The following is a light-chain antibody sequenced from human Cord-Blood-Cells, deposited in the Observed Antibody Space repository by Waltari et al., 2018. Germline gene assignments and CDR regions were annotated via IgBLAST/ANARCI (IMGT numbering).Light chain of an antibody. CDR3: QQSYSTPQT. Sequence: DIQMTHSPSSLSASVGDRVTLTCRASQSISSYLNWYQQKPGKAPKLLIYAASSLQSGVPSRFSGSGSGTDFTLTISSLQPEDFATYYCQQSYSTPQTFGQGTKVEIK. J-gene: IGKJ1*01. CDR2: AAS. CDR1: QSISSY. V-gene: IGKV1-39*01.